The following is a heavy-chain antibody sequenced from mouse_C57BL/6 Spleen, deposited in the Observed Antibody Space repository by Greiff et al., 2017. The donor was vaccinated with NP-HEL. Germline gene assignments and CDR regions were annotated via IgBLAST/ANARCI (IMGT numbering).Heavy chain of an antibody. J-gene: IGHJ3*01. CDR2: ISDGGSYT. CDR3: ARDEAYYGSSPFAY. V-gene: IGHV5-4*01. Sequence: EVNVVESGGGLVKPGGSLKLSCAASGFTFSSYAMSWVRQTPEKRLEWVATISDGGSYTYYPDNVKGRFTISRDNAKNNLYLQMSHLKSEDTAMYYCARDEAYYGSSPFAYWGQGTLVTVSA. CDR1: GFTFSSYA. D-gene: IGHD1-1*01.